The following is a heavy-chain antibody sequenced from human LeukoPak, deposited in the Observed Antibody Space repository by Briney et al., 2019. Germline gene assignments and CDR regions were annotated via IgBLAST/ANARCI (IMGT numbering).Heavy chain of an antibody. CDR3: AKNVYGSGSYPFDY. D-gene: IGHD3-10*01. CDR2: ISWNSGSI. Sequence: GRSLRLSCAASGFTFDDYAMQWVRHAPGKGLEWVAGISWNSGSIGYADSVKGRFTISRDNAKHSLYLQMNSLRAEDTALYYCAKNVYGSGSYPFDYWGQGTLVTVSS. CDR1: GFTFDDYA. J-gene: IGHJ4*02. V-gene: IGHV3-9*01.